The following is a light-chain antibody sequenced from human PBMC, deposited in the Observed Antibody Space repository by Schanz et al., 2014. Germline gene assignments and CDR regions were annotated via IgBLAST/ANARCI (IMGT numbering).Light chain of an antibody. Sequence: EIVMTQSPATLSVSPGESATLSCRASQSVSSKLAWYQQKPGQASRVLIYGASIRATGIPDRFSGSGSGTDFTLTISRLEPEDFAVYYCQHYSMSPLFGQGTKVEIK. V-gene: IGKV3D-15*01. J-gene: IGKJ1*01. CDR1: QSVSSK. CDR2: GAS. CDR3: QHYSMSPL.